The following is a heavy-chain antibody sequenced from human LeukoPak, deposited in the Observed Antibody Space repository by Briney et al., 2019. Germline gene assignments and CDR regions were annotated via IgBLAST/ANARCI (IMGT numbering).Heavy chain of an antibody. CDR2: IYHSGST. D-gene: IGHD3-22*01. Sequence: PSQTLSLTCAVSGGSISSGGYSWSWIQQPPGKGLEWIGYIYHSGSTYYNPSLKSRVTISVDRSKNQFSLKLSSVTAADTAVYYCARCGGSGYPDYWGQGTLVTVSS. V-gene: IGHV4-30-2*01. CDR1: GGSISSGGYS. CDR3: ARCGGSGYPDY. J-gene: IGHJ4*02.